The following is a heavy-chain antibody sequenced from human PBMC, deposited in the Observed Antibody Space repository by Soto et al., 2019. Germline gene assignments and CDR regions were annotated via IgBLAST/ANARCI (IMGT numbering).Heavy chain of an antibody. CDR1: GYTFTVYY. V-gene: IGHV1-2*02. Sequence: ASLKVSCKASGYTFTVYYIQSVRHAPGQLLEWAGWINPSTGDTKNAQKFQGRVTMTRDTSISTAYMDLSRLRSDDTAVYYCATTYYYDSSGPPGLDTFDVWGQGTMVTVSS. CDR3: ATTYYYDSSGPPGLDTFDV. D-gene: IGHD3-22*01. CDR2: INPSTGDT. J-gene: IGHJ3*01.